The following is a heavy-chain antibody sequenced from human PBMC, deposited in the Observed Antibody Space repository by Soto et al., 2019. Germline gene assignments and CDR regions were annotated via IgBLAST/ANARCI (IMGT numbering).Heavy chain of an antibody. V-gene: IGHV4-30-2*01. CDR2: IYHSGST. D-gene: IGHD7-27*01. CDR3: ARVPGP. Sequence: PSETLSLTCAVSGGSISSGGYSWSWIRQPPGKGLEWIGYIYHSGSTYYNPSLKSRVTISVNRSKNQFSLKLSSVTAADTAVYYSARVPGPWGQGTRVTVSS. CDR1: GGSISSGGYS. J-gene: IGHJ5*02.